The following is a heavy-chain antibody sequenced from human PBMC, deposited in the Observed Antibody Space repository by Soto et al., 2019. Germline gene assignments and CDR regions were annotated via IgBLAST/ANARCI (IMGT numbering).Heavy chain of an antibody. CDR2: IIPVSDKA. CDR1: GGSFGSSA. D-gene: IGHD3-16*01. Sequence: QVQLVQSGADVKKPGSSVKVSCKTSGGSFGSSAISWVRQAPAQGLEWMGEIIPVSDKANYAQNFQGRLTITADELTGTVFMELSSLRSEDTAVYFCARLRRDWGDAFDLWGLGTFVTVSS. J-gene: IGHJ3*01. CDR3: ARLRRDWGDAFDL. V-gene: IGHV1-69*01.